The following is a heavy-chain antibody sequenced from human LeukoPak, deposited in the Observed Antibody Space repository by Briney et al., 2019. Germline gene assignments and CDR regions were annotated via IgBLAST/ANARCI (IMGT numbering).Heavy chain of an antibody. V-gene: IGHV1-69*04. Sequence: ASVKVSCKASGGTFSSYAISWVRQAPGQGLEWMGRIIPILGIANYAQKFQGRVTITTDESTSTAYMELSSLRSEDTAVYYCARGGYSSGWYRLRTTQPFDYWGQGTQVTVSS. CDR3: ARGGYSSGWYRLRTTQPFDY. CDR1: GGTFSSYA. J-gene: IGHJ4*02. D-gene: IGHD6-19*01. CDR2: IIPILGIA.